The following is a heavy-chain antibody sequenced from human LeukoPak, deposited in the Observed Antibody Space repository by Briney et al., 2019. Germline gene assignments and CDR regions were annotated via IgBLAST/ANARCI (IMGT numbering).Heavy chain of an antibody. V-gene: IGHV1-8*02. CDR1: GGTFSSYA. CDR3: ARRYCSCTSCHYFDY. J-gene: IGHJ4*02. Sequence: ASVKVSCKASGGTFSSYAISWVRQATGQGLEWMGWMNPNSGNTGYAQKFQGRVTMTRNTSISTAFMELSSLRFEDTAVFYCARRYCSCTSCHYFDYWGQGTLVTVSS. CDR2: MNPNSGNT. D-gene: IGHD2-2*01.